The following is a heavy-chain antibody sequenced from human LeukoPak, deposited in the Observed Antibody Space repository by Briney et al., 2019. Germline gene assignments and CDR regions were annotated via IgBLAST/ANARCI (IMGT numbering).Heavy chain of an antibody. CDR3: ARRGLVPAFDI. CDR2: VNSDANIT. Sequence: PGGSLRLSCAASGFTFSSYRIHWVRHAPGKGLVWLSRVNSDANITTYADSVRGRFTISRDNAKNTLYLQMNSLRAEDTAVYYCARRGLVPAFDIWGQGTTVIVTS. J-gene: IGHJ3*02. V-gene: IGHV3-74*01. D-gene: IGHD3-10*02. CDR1: GFTFSSYR.